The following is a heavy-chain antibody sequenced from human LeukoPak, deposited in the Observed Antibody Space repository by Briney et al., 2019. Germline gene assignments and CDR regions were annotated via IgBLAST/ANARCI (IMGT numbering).Heavy chain of an antibody. CDR1: GYTFTSYY. Sequence: ASVKVSCKASGYTFTSYYMHWVRQAPGQGLEWMGIINPSGGSTSYAQKFQGRVTMTRDMSTSTVYMELGSLRSEDTAVYYCAISDFWSGYGSKLDYWGQGTLVTVSS. CDR2: INPSGGST. CDR3: AISDFWSGYGSKLDY. D-gene: IGHD3-3*01. J-gene: IGHJ4*02. V-gene: IGHV1-46*01.